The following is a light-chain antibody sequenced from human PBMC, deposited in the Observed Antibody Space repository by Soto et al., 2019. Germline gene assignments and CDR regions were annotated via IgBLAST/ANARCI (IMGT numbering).Light chain of an antibody. J-gene: IGKJ4*01. CDR1: QGINNY. Sequence: DIQMTQSPSSLSASVGDRVTITCRASQGINNYLAWYQQRPGQVPKPLIYAASTFQSGVPSRFSGSGSGTYFTLTIRSLQPEDVATYYCHNYNSAPHTFGGGTKVDIK. V-gene: IGKV1-27*01. CDR2: AAS. CDR3: HNYNSAPHT.